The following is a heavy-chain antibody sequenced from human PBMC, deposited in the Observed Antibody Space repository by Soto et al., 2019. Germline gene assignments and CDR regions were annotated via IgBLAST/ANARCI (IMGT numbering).Heavy chain of an antibody. D-gene: IGHD2-2*01. CDR1: GDSISSYY. J-gene: IGHJ3*02. CDR3: ARFVVVPAAYDAFDI. CDR2: IYYSGST. V-gene: IGHV4-59*01. Sequence: QVQLQESGPGLVKPSETLSLTCTVSGDSISSYYWSWIRQPPGKGLEWIGYIYYSGSTNYNPSLKSRVTISVDMSKNQFSLKLSSVTAADTAVYYCARFVVVPAAYDAFDIWGQGTMVTVSS.